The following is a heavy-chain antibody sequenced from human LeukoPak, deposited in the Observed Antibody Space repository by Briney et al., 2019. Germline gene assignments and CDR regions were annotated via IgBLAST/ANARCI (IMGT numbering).Heavy chain of an antibody. CDR3: AKQAGPRELFDAFDI. J-gene: IGHJ3*02. V-gene: IGHV3-23*01. CDR1: GFTFSSYW. CDR2: ISGSGGST. D-gene: IGHD1-26*01. Sequence: GGSLRLSCAASGFTFSSYWMHWVRQAPGKGLVWVSAISGSGGSTYYADSVKGRFTISRDNSKNTLYLQMNSLRAEDTAVYYCAKQAGPRELFDAFDIWGQGTMVTVSS.